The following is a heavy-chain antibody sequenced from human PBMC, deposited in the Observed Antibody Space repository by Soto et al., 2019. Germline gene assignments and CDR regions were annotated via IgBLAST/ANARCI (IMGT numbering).Heavy chain of an antibody. CDR3: ARVGRIVPFMDV. Sequence: QVQLVQSGAEVKKPGASVKVSCKASGYTFTSYGISWVRQAPGQGLEWMGWISAYNGNTNYAQKFQGRVTITADESTSTAYMELSSLRSEDTAVYYCARVGRIVPFMDVWGQGTTVTVSS. CDR2: ISAYNGNT. D-gene: IGHD2-8*01. J-gene: IGHJ6*02. CDR1: GYTFTSYG. V-gene: IGHV1-18*01.